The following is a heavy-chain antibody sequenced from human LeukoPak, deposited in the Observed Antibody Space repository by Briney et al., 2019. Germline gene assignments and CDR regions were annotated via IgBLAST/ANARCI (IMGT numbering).Heavy chain of an antibody. D-gene: IGHD3-10*01. J-gene: IGHJ1*01. CDR2: MNPNSGNT. Sequence: EASVKVSCKASGGTFSSYDINWVRQATGQGLEWMGWMNPNSGNTGYAQKFQGRVTMTRNTSISTAYMELCSLRSEDTAVYYCARGPFLWFGESTRYFQHWGQGTLVTVSS. V-gene: IGHV1-8*02. CDR3: ARGPFLWFGESTRYFQH. CDR1: GGTFSSYD.